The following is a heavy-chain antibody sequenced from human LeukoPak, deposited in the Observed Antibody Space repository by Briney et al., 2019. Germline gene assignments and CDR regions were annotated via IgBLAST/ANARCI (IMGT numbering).Heavy chain of an antibody. Sequence: QPGGSLRLSCAASGFTFSSYAMSWVRQAPGRGLEWVSSNSGGSTYYADSVKGRFTISRDNSKNTLYLQMNSLRAEDTAVYYCAKDLGSSGWYIDYWGQGTLVTVSS. V-gene: IGHV3-23*01. D-gene: IGHD6-19*01. J-gene: IGHJ4*02. CDR2: NSGGST. CDR3: AKDLGSSGWYIDY. CDR1: GFTFSSYA.